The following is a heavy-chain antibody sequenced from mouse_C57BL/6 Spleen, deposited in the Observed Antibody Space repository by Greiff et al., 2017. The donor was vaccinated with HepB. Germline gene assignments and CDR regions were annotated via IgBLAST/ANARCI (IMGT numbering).Heavy chain of an antibody. V-gene: IGHV3-6*01. CDR2: ISYDGSN. Sequence: DVQLQESGPGLVKPSQSLSLTCSVTGYSITSGYYWNWIRQFPGNKLEWMGYISYDGSNNYNPSLKNRISITRDTSKNQFFLKLNSVTTEDTATYYCAREGDYDWLAYWGQGTLVTVSA. CDR1: GYSITSGYY. J-gene: IGHJ3*01. D-gene: IGHD2-4*01. CDR3: AREGDYDWLAY.